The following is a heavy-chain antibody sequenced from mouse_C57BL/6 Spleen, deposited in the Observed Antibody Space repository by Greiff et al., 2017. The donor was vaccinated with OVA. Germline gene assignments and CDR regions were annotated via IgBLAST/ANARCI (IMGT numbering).Heavy chain of an antibody. CDR1: GFTFSSYA. CDR3: ARWDTTALDY. CDR2: ISDGGSYT. D-gene: IGHD1-2*01. V-gene: IGHV5-4*03. J-gene: IGHJ4*01. Sequence: EVKLVESGGGLVKPGGSLKLSCAASGFTFSSYAMSWVRQTPEKRLEWVATISDGGSYTYYPDNVKGRFTISRDNAKNNLYLQMSHLKSEDTAMYYCARWDTTALDYWGQGTSVTVSS.